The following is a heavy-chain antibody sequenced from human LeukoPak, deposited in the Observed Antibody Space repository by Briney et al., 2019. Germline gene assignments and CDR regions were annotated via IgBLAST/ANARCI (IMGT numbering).Heavy chain of an antibody. J-gene: IGHJ4*02. Sequence: GGSLRLSCAASGFTFSSYWMSWVRQAPGKGLEWVANIKQDGSEKYYVDSVKGRFTICRDNAKNSLYLQMNSLRAEDTAVYYCASVHDYVWGSYRYYFDYWGQGTLVTVSS. V-gene: IGHV3-7*01. CDR2: IKQDGSEK. CDR1: GFTFSSYW. CDR3: ASVHDYVWGSYRYYFDY. D-gene: IGHD3-16*02.